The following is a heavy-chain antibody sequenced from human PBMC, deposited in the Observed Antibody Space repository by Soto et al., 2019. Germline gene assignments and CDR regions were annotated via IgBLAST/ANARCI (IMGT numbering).Heavy chain of an antibody. CDR1: GYTFTSYA. Sequence: ASVKVSCKASGYTFTSYAMHWVRQAPGQRLEWMGWINAGNGNTKYSQKFQGRVTITRDTSASTAYMELSSLRSEDTAVYYCAREDFWSGTRYYYYGMDVWGQGTTVTVSS. CDR3: AREDFWSGTRYYYYGMDV. CDR2: INAGNGNT. D-gene: IGHD3-3*01. V-gene: IGHV1-3*01. J-gene: IGHJ6*02.